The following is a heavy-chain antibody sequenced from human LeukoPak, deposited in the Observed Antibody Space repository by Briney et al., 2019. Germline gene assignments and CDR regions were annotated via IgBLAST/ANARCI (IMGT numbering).Heavy chain of an antibody. Sequence: GGSLRLSCAASGFTFDDYAMHWVRQAPGKGLEWVSGISWNSGSIGYADSVKGRFTISRDNAKNSLYLQMNSLRAEDTALYYCAKAYSIAAAGTRNTPFDYWGQGTLVTVSS. V-gene: IGHV3-9*01. D-gene: IGHD6-13*01. CDR1: GFTFDDYA. CDR3: AKAYSIAAAGTRNTPFDY. J-gene: IGHJ4*02. CDR2: ISWNSGSI.